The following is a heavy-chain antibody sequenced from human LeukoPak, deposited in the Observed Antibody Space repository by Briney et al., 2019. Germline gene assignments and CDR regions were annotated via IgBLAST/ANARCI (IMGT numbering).Heavy chain of an antibody. V-gene: IGHV4-39*01. J-gene: IGHJ4*02. D-gene: IGHD2-2*02. CDR1: GGSISSSSYY. CDR3: ARPCGGSTTSCYNY. Sequence: SETLSLTCAVSGGSISSSSYYWGWIRQPPGKGLEWIGSIYYSGTTYYNPSLESRVTISVDTSKNQFSLKLSSVTAADTALYYCARPCGGSTTSCYNYWGQGTLVTVSS. CDR2: IYYSGTT.